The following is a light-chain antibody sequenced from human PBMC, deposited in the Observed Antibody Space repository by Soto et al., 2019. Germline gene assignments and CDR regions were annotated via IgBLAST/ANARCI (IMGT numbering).Light chain of an antibody. CDR3: SSYTSISTQV. J-gene: IGLJ3*02. CDR1: SGDVGAYDY. V-gene: IGLV2-14*01. CDR2: VVN. Sequence: QSVLTQPASVSGSPGQSITISCTGTSGDVGAYDYVSWYQQHPGKVPKLIIYVVNNRPSGVSYRFSGSKSGNTASLTISALQAEDEADYYCSSYTSISTQVFGGGTQLTVL.